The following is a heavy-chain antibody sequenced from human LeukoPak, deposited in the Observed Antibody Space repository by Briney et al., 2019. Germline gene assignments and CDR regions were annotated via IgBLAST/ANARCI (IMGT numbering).Heavy chain of an antibody. D-gene: IGHD3-22*01. CDR3: AREEYYYDRSGYSNYFDY. J-gene: IGHJ4*02. V-gene: IGHV4-39*07. CDR1: GGSISTSNYY. Sequence: SETLSLTCTVSGGSISTSNYYWGWIRQPPGKGLEWIGNIFYSGSTYYSPSLKSRVTISLDTSKNQFSLKLSSVTAADTAVYYCAREEYYYDRSGYSNYFDYWGQGTLVTVSS. CDR2: IFYSGST.